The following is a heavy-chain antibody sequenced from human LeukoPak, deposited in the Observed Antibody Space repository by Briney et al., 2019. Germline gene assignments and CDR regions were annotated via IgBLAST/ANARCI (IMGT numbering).Heavy chain of an antibody. V-gene: IGHV3-21*01. Sequence: PGGSLRLSCAASGFTFSSYSMNWVRQAPGKGLEWVSSISSSSSYIYYADSVKGRFTISRDNAKNSLYLQMNSLRAEDTAVYYCARNCGGDCYSEDAFDIWGQGTMVTVSS. J-gene: IGHJ3*02. CDR1: GFTFSSYS. CDR2: ISSSSSYI. CDR3: ARNCGGDCYSEDAFDI. D-gene: IGHD2-21*02.